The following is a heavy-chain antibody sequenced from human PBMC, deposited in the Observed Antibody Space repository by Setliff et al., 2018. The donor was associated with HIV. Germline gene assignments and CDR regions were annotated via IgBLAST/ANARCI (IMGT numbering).Heavy chain of an antibody. Sequence: PGGSLRLSCAASGFTFSSYTMNWVRQAPGKGLEWVSSISSTGRYIYYADSLKGRFTISRDNAKNSLYLQMNSLSAEDTALYYCTREDVGTAIYGAFDIWGLGTMVTVS. CDR1: GFTFSSYT. CDR2: ISSTGRYI. J-gene: IGHJ3*02. D-gene: IGHD2-21*02. V-gene: IGHV3-21*01. CDR3: TREDVGTAIYGAFDI.